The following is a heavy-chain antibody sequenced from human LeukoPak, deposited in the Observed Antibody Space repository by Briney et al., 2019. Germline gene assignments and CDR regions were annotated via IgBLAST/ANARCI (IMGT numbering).Heavy chain of an antibody. J-gene: IGHJ4*02. Sequence: PSETLSLTCAVYGGSFSGYYWSWIRQPPGKGLEWIGEINHSGSTNYNPSLKSRVTISVDTSKNQSSLKLSSVTAADTAVYCCARLYYYDSSGYYGSEAANFDYWGQGTLVTVSS. CDR1: GGSFSGYY. V-gene: IGHV4-34*01. CDR2: INHSGST. D-gene: IGHD3-22*01. CDR3: ARLYYYDSSGYYGSEAANFDY.